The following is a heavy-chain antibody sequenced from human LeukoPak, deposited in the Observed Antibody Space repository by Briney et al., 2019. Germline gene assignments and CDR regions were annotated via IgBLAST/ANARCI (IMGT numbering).Heavy chain of an antibody. CDR3: ARDGADGYFDY. CDR1: GFTFSSYA. CDR2: ISYDGSNK. J-gene: IGHJ4*02. V-gene: IGHV3-30-3*01. Sequence: GGSLRLSCAASGFTFSSYAMHWVRQAPGKGLEWVAVISYDGSNKYYADSVKGRFTISRDNSKNTLYLQMNSLRAEDTAVYYCARDGADGYFDYWGQGTLVTVSS. D-gene: IGHD5-24*01.